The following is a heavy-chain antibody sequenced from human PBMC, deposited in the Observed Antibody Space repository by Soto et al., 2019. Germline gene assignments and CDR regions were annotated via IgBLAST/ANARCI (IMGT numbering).Heavy chain of an antibody. D-gene: IGHD6-19*01. Sequence: ASAKVTCKASGYTFTGYCMHWVRQAPGQGVEWMGWINPNSGGTNYAQKFQGWVTMTRDTSISTAYMELSRLRSDDTAVYYCARQQWLDHLGMDVWGQGTTVTVSS. CDR1: GYTFTGYC. V-gene: IGHV1-2*04. CDR2: INPNSGGT. J-gene: IGHJ6*01. CDR3: ARQQWLDHLGMDV.